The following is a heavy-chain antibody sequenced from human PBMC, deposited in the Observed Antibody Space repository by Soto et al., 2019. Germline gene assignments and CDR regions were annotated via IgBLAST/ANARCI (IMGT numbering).Heavy chain of an antibody. J-gene: IGHJ4*02. V-gene: IGHV3-7*01. CDR1: GFTFTEYY. Sequence: EVQLVESGGALVQPGGSLRLSCTVSGFTFTEYYMNWVRQAPGKGLEWVANIRQDGGEIYYVDSVRGRFAISGDNVKNSVHLQMGSLRVEDTALYYSVRADHYGPLFDQWGQGTLVTVSS. CDR3: VRADHYGPLFDQ. CDR2: IRQDGGEI. D-gene: IGHD4-17*01.